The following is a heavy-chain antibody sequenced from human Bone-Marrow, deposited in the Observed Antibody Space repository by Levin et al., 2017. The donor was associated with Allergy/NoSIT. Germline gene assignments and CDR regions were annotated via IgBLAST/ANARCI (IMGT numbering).Heavy chain of an antibody. J-gene: IGHJ4*02. V-gene: IGHV4-34*01. CDR1: GGSFSGYY. Sequence: PSETLSLTCAVYGGSFSGYYWSWIRQPPGKGLEWIGEINHSGSTNYNPSLKSRVTISVDTSKNQFSLKLSSVTAADTAVYYCARGRRYYIAAADKGVFDYWGQGTLVTVSS. CDR2: INHSGST. CDR3: ARGRRYYIAAADKGVFDY. D-gene: IGHD6-13*01.